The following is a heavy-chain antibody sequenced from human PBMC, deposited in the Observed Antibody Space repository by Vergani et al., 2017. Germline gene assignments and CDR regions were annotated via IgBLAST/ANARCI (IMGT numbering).Heavy chain of an antibody. D-gene: IGHD6-25*01. Sequence: EVQLVESGGGLVQPGGSLRLSCAASGFSFSSYWMSWVRQAPGKGLEWVANIKQDGSEKYYVDSVKGRFTISRDNAKNSLYLQMNSLRAEDTAVYYCAGRSGKGDFDYWGQGTLVTVSS. CDR2: IKQDGSEK. CDR3: AGRSGKGDFDY. CDR1: GFSFSSYW. V-gene: IGHV3-7*03. J-gene: IGHJ4*02.